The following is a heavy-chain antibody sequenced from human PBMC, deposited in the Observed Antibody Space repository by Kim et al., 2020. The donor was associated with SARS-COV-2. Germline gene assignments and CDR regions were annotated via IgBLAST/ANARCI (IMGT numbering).Heavy chain of an antibody. Sequence: SETLSLTCTVSGGSISSYYWSWIRQPPGKGLEWIGYIYYSGSTNYNPSLKSRVTISVDTSKNQFSLKLSSVTAADTAVYYCAGIQPLGYNWFDPWGQGTLVTVSS. CDR1: GGSISSYY. J-gene: IGHJ5*02. D-gene: IGHD5-18*01. V-gene: IGHV4-59*01. CDR2: IYYSGST. CDR3: AGIQPLGYNWFDP.